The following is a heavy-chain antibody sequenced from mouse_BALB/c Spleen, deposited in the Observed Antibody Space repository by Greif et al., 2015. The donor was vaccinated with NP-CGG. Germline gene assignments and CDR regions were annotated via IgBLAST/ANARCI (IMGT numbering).Heavy chain of an antibody. J-gene: IGHJ2*01. CDR1: GYTFTSSW. CDR2: IHPNSGNT. D-gene: IGHD4-1*01. CDR3: ARDWYFDY. Sequence: VQLQQSGSVLVRPGASVKLSCKASGYTFTSSWMHWAKQRPGQGLEWIGEIHPNSGNTNYNEKFKGKATLTVDTSSSTAYVDLSSLTSEDSAVHYCARDWYFDYWGQGTTLTVSS. V-gene: IGHV1S130*01.